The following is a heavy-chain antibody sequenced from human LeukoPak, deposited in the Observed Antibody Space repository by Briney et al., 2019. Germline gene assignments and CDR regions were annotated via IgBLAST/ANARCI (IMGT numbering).Heavy chain of an antibody. CDR2: IDYSGGDT. D-gene: IGHD4-17*01. Sequence: GGSLRLSCTASGFTLSSSEMSWIRQAPGKGLEWVSSIDYSGGDTHYADSVKGRFTISRDNSKNTLYLQMHSLRAEDTAVYYCAKDPRELTTVNWFDPWGQGTLITVSS. CDR3: AKDPRELTTVNWFDP. CDR1: GFTLSSSE. J-gene: IGHJ5*02. V-gene: IGHV3-23*01.